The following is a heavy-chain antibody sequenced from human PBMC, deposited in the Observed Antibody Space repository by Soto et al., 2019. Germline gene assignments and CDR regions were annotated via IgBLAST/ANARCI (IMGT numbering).Heavy chain of an antibody. D-gene: IGHD2-15*01. V-gene: IGHV1-8*01. Sequence: ASVKVSCKASGYTFTNNDVSWVRQATGQGLEWMGWMNPGSGDTGYAQKFQGRVTMTRDISIATAYMELSSLRSDDTAFYYCVRGVVVVVGSTAENFDHWGQGTLVTVSS. CDR1: GYTFTNND. CDR2: MNPGSGDT. CDR3: VRGVVVVVGSTAENFDH. J-gene: IGHJ4*02.